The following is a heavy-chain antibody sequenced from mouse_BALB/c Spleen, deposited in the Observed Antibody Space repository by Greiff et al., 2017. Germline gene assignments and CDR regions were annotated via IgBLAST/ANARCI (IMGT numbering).Heavy chain of an antibody. D-gene: IGHD2-1*01. CDR2: ISSGGSYT. J-gene: IGHJ3*01. CDR1: GFTFSSYT. V-gene: IGHV5-6-4*01. CDR3: TRDLPYGNWFAY. Sequence: EVQLVESGGGLVKPGGSLKLSCAASGFTFSSYTMSWVRQTPEKRLEWVATISSGGSYTYYPDSVKGRFTISRDNAKNTLYLQMSSLKSEDTAMYYCTRDLPYGNWFAYWGQGTLVTVSA.